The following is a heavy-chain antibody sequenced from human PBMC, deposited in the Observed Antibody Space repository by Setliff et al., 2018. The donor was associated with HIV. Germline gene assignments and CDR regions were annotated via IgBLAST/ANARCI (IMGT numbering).Heavy chain of an antibody. V-gene: IGHV1-46*01. D-gene: IGHD3-3*01. CDR3: ARDPTFNKSYYNFWSGGLDY. Sequence: ASVKVSCKASGYTFTSYHIYWVRQAPGQGLEWLGIINPSGGSTTYAQKFRGRLTMTRDTSAGTVYLILSSLRSEDTAVYYCARDPTFNKSYYNFWSGGLDYWGQGTLVTVSS. CDR1: GYTFTSYH. CDR2: INPSGGST. J-gene: IGHJ4*02.